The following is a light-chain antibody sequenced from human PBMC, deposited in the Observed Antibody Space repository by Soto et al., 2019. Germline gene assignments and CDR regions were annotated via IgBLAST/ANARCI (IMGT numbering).Light chain of an antibody. V-gene: IGLV2-14*01. CDR2: EVS. CDR1: SSDVGGYNY. CDR3: SSYTSSGTPYV. Sequence: ALTQPASVSGSPGQSITISCTGTSSDVGGYNYVSWFQQHPGKAPKLMIYEVSNRPSGVSNRFSGSKSGNTASLTISGLQAEDEADYYCSSYTSSGTPYVFGTGTRSPS. J-gene: IGLJ1*01.